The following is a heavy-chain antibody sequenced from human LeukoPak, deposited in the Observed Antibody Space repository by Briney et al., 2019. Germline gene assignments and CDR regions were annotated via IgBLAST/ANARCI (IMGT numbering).Heavy chain of an antibody. CDR2: IYTSGST. CDR1: GGSISSGSYY. V-gene: IGHV4-61*02. J-gene: IGHJ3*02. CDR3: ARSSWYRDAFDI. Sequence: SQTLSLTRTVSGGSISSGSYYWSWIRQPAGKGLEWIGRIYTSGSTNYNPSLKSRVTISVDTSKNQFSLKLSSVTAADTAVYYCARSSWYRDAFDIWGQGTMVTVSS. D-gene: IGHD6-13*01.